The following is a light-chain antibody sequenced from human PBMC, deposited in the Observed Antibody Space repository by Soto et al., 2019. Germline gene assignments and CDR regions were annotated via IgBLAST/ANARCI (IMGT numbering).Light chain of an antibody. V-gene: IGKV1-39*01. CDR1: QAINTY. J-gene: IGKJ1*01. CDR3: QQSHSSPPT. CDR2: LAS. Sequence: DIPMTQSPSSLSVSVGDAITITCRASQAINTYLRWFQQKPGKAPKLLIYLASSLETGVPSRFSGSGSGTYFTLTISSLQPEEFATYYCQQSHSSPPTFGQGTRVEIK.